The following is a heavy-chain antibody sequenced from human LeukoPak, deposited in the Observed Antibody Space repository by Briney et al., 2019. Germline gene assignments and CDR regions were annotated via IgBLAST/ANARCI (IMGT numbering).Heavy chain of an antibody. D-gene: IGHD1-26*01. CDR3: ARLGGGSSWSLVGIVGVVDAFDI. J-gene: IGHJ3*02. V-gene: IGHV4-30-2*03. Sequence: PSETLSLTCAVSGGSISSGGYSWSWIRQPPGKGLEWIGSIYYSGGTYYNPSLKSRVTISVDTSKNQFSLKLSSVTAADTAVYYCARLGGGSSWSLVGIVGVVDAFDIWGQGTMVTVSS. CDR1: GGSISSGGYS. CDR2: IYYSGGT.